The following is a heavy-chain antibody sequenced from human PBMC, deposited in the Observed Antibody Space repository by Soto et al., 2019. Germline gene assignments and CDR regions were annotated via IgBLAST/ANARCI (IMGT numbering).Heavy chain of an antibody. CDR1: GGTFSSYT. Sequence: GASVKVSCKASGGTFSSYTISWVRQAPGQGLEWMGRIIPILGIANYAQKFQGRVTITADKSTSTAYMELSSMRSEDTAVYYCARGRIVAGTDAFDIWGQGTMVTVSS. D-gene: IGHD5-12*01. J-gene: IGHJ3*02. V-gene: IGHV1-69*02. CDR2: IIPILGIA. CDR3: ARGRIVAGTDAFDI.